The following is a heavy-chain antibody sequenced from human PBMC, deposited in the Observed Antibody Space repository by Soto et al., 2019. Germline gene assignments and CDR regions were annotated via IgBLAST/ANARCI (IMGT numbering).Heavy chain of an antibody. CDR2: IYYSGST. D-gene: IGHD2-2*02. J-gene: IGHJ6*02. CDR1: GGSISSGGYY. V-gene: IGHV4-31*03. CDR3: ARDWRCSSTSCYKDYYYGMDV. Sequence: PSETLSLTCTVSGGSISSGGYYWSWIRQHPGKGLEWIGYIYYSGSTYYNPSLKSRVTISVDTSKNQFSLKLSSVTAADTAVYYCARDWRCSSTSCYKDYYYGMDVWGQGTTVTVSS.